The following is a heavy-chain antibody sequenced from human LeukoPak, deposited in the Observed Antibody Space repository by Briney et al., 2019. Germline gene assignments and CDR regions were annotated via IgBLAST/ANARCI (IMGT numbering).Heavy chain of an antibody. V-gene: IGHV3-30*03. D-gene: IGHD3-10*01. J-gene: IGHJ5*02. CDR1: GFSFSSYG. CDR2: ISYDGSNK. CDR3: ARDRQLTMVRGVRFWFDP. Sequence: GGSLRLSCAASGFSFSSYGMHWVRQAPGKGLEWVAVISYDGSNKYYAGSVKGRFTISRDNSKNTLYLQMNSLRAKDTAVYYCARDRQLTMVRGVRFWFDPWGQGTLVTVSS.